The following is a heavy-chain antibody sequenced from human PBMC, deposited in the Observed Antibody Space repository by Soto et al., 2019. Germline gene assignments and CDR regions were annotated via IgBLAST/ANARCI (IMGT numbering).Heavy chain of an antibody. CDR3: TISIIVGEEGADY. J-gene: IGHJ4*02. D-gene: IGHD1-26*01. V-gene: IGHV3-30-3*01. CDR2: ISYDGGNR. Sequence: QVQLVESGGGVVQPGRSLRLSCAASGFSFSSYGMHWVRQAPGKGLEWVAIISYDGGNRDYADSVKGRFTISRDNSKNSLFLQMNSLRAEDTAIYYCTISIIVGEEGADYWGQGTLVTVSS. CDR1: GFSFSSYG.